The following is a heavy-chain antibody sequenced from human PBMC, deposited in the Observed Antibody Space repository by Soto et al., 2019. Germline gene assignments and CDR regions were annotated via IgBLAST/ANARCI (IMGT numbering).Heavy chain of an antibody. J-gene: IGHJ6*03. CDR3: AREIGGSGYYYYYMDV. CDR1: GGSISSYY. D-gene: IGHD3-10*01. Sequence: SETLSLTCTVSGGSISSYYWSWIRQPPGKGLEWIGYIYYSGGTNYNPSLKSRVTISVDTSKNQFSLKLSSVTAADTAVYYCAREIGGSGYYYYYMDVWGKGTTVTVSS. V-gene: IGHV4-59*01. CDR2: IYYSGGT.